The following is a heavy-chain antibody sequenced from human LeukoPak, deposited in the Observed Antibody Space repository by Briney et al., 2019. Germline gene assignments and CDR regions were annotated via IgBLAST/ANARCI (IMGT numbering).Heavy chain of an antibody. V-gene: IGHV3-73*01. Sequence: PGGSLKLSCAASGFKFSASSIHWVRQASGKGLEWVGRIRRQANSYATAYAASVKGRFTISRDSSKNTLYLQMDSLRAEDTAVYYCAKGREAYSGSFTPFDYWGQGTLVTVSS. J-gene: IGHJ4*02. D-gene: IGHD1-26*01. CDR2: IRRQANSYAT. CDR1: GFKFSASS. CDR3: AKGREAYSGSFTPFDY.